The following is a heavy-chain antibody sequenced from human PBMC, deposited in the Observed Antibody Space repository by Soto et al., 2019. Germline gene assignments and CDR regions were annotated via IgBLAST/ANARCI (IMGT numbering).Heavy chain of an antibody. CDR1: GYTLTELS. CDR3: ARDLGAAAGPYYGMDV. Sequence: ASVKVSGKVSGYTLTELSMHWVRQAPGKGLEWMGGFDPEDGETIYAQKFQGRVTMTEDTSTDTAYMELSSLRSEDTAVYYCARDLGAAAGPYYGMDVWGQGTTVTVSS. CDR2: FDPEDGET. V-gene: IGHV1-24*01. J-gene: IGHJ6*02. D-gene: IGHD6-13*01.